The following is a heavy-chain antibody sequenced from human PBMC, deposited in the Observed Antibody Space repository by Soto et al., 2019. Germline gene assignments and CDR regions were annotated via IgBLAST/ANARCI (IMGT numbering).Heavy chain of an antibody. Sequence: QTLSLTCAISGDSVSSNSAAWNWIRQSPSRGLEWLGRTYYRSKWYNDYAVSVKSRITINPDTSKNQFSLQLNSVTPEDTAVYYCARAYYDFWSGLYGMDVWGQGTTVTVSS. CDR3: ARAYYDFWSGLYGMDV. CDR1: GDSVSSNSAA. V-gene: IGHV6-1*01. J-gene: IGHJ6*02. D-gene: IGHD3-3*01. CDR2: TYYRSKWYN.